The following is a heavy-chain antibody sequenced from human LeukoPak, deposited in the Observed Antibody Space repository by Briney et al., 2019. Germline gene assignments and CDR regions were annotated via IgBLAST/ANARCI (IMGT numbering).Heavy chain of an antibody. CDR3: ARQSSYYDILTGLNYYYYYGMDV. CDR2: IYYSGST. CDR1: GGSISSSSYY. V-gene: IGHV4-39*01. Sequence: PSETLSLTCTVSGGSISSSSYYWGWIRQPPGKGLEWIGSIYYSGSTYYNPSLKSRVTISVDTSKNQFPLKLSSVTAADTAVYYCARQSSYYDILTGLNYYYYYGMDVWGQGTTVTVSS. D-gene: IGHD3-9*01. J-gene: IGHJ6*02.